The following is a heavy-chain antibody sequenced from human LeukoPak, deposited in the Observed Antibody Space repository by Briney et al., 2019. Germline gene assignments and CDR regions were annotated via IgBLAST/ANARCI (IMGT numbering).Heavy chain of an antibody. D-gene: IGHD6-19*01. CDR3: ARERGGIAVAGTGLVRKYYYYYMDV. CDR2: IYSGGST. Sequence: GGSLRLSCAASGFTVSSNYMSWVRQAPGKGLESVSVIYSGGSTYYADSVKGRFTISRDNSKNTLYLQMNSLRAEDTAVYYCARERGGIAVAGTGLVRKYYYYYMDVWGKGTTVTVSS. V-gene: IGHV3-66*02. J-gene: IGHJ6*03. CDR1: GFTVSSNY.